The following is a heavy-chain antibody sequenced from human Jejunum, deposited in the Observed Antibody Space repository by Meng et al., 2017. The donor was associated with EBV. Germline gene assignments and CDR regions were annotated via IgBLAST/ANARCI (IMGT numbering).Heavy chain of an antibody. CDR2: ISSDGTQS. CDR3: AREPFTKVGVTDWAYNYFDP. D-gene: IGHD1-26*01. Sequence: QVQLVESGGGVVQSGMSLRLSCAASGFTFRNYALHWVRQAPGKGLEWVAVISSDGTQSYYSDSVKGRFTISRDNAKNTVSLQMTSLRTEDTATYYCAREPFTKVGVTDWAYNYFDPWGQGTLVTVYS. V-gene: IGHV3-30-3*01. J-gene: IGHJ5*02. CDR1: GFTFRNYA.